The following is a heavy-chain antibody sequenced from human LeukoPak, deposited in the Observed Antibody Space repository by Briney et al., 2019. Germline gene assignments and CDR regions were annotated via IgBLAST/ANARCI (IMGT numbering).Heavy chain of an antibody. J-gene: IGHJ6*04. Sequence: GGSLRLSCAGCGFTFSSYWMHWVLQAPGKGLVWVSRINSDGSSTSYADSVKGRFTISRDNAKNTLYLQMNSLRAEDTAVYYCARDRRDRSNWNDWPLVWGKGTTVTVSS. V-gene: IGHV3-74*01. CDR3: ARDRRDRSNWNDWPLV. CDR1: GFTFSSYW. CDR2: INSDGSST. D-gene: IGHD1-1*01.